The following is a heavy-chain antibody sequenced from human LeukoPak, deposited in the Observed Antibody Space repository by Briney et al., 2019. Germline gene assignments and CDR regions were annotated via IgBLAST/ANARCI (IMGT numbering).Heavy chain of an antibody. V-gene: IGHV3-30*02. Sequence: GGSLRLSCAASGFTFSSYGMHWVRQAPGKGLEWVAFIRYDGSKKYYADSVKDRFTISRDNSKNTLYLQMNRLRAENTLVYYCAKDSAGPPYYGSGSQPPTDNYYYGMDVWGQGTTVTVSS. J-gene: IGHJ6*02. D-gene: IGHD3-10*01. CDR1: GFTFSSYG. CDR3: AKDSAGPPYYGSGSQPPTDNYYYGMDV. CDR2: IRYDGSKK.